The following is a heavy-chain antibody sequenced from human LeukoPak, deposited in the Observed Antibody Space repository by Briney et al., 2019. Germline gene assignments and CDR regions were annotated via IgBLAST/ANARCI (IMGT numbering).Heavy chain of an antibody. D-gene: IGHD3-22*01. Sequence: SETLSLTCAVYGGSFSGYYWSWIRQPPGKGLEWIGEINHGGSTNYNPSLKSRVTISVDTSKNQFSLKLSSVTAADTAVYYCARDTYYYDSSGYYRFDYWGQGTLVTVSS. V-gene: IGHV4-34*01. CDR1: GGSFSGYY. CDR2: INHGGST. J-gene: IGHJ4*02. CDR3: ARDTYYYDSSGYYRFDY.